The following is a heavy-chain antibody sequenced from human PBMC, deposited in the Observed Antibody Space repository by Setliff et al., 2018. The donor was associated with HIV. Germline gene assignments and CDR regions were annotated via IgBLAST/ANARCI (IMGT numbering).Heavy chain of an antibody. Sequence: SETLSLTCTVSGGSISSHYWSWIRQPPGKGLEWIGTVYYTGKTYYNPSLQSRLTMSADTSKNQLYLKINSVTAADTAVYFCARDLHANYHVVDIWGPGTMVTVSS. CDR1: GGSISSHY. J-gene: IGHJ3*02. CDR2: VYYTGKT. V-gene: IGHV4-59*06. D-gene: IGHD2-15*01. CDR3: ARDLHANYHVVDI.